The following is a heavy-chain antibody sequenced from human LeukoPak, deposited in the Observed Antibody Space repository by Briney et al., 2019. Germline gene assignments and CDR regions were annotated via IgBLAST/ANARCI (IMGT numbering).Heavy chain of an antibody. Sequence: GGSLRLSCAASGFTFSSYGMSWVRQAPGKGLEWVAVISYDGSNKYYADSVKGRFTISRDNSKNTLYLQMNSLRAEDTAVYYCAKTDSGSYLGFRYYYYMDVWGKGTTVTISS. D-gene: IGHD1-26*01. V-gene: IGHV3-30*18. J-gene: IGHJ6*03. CDR3: AKTDSGSYLGFRYYYYMDV. CDR1: GFTFSSYG. CDR2: ISYDGSNK.